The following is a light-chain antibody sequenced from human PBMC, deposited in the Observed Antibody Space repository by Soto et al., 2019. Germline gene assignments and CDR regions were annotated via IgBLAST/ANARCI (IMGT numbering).Light chain of an antibody. Sequence: QSVLTQPASVSGSPGQSITISCTGTSSDVGSYNLVSWYQQHPGKAPKLMIYEGSKRPSGVSNRFSGSKSGNTASLTISGRQAEDEADYYCCSYAGSSTLVVFGGGTKLTAL. V-gene: IGLV2-23*01. CDR1: SSDVGSYNL. CDR2: EGS. J-gene: IGLJ2*01. CDR3: CSYAGSSTLVV.